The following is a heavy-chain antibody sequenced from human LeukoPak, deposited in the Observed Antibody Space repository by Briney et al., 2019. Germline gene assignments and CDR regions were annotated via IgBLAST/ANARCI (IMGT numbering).Heavy chain of an antibody. Sequence: GGSLRLSCAASGFTFSDYYMSWICQAPGKGLEWVSYISSSGSNIYYADSVKGRFAISRDNAKNSLYLQMNSLRAEDTAVYYCAREHIVVVTAIPYFDYWGQGTLVTVSS. J-gene: IGHJ4*02. CDR3: AREHIVVVTAIPYFDY. V-gene: IGHV3-11*01. CDR1: GFTFSDYY. CDR2: ISSSGSNI. D-gene: IGHD2-21*02.